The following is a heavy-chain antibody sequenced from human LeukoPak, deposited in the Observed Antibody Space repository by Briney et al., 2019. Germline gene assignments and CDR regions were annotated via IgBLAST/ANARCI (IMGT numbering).Heavy chain of an antibody. CDR2: IDYSGST. Sequence: SETLSLTCTVSGGSVSSDSYYWSWIRQPPGKGLEWIGYIDYSGSTNYNPSLKSRVTISVDTSKNQFSLKLSSVTAADTAVYYCARVSGSSGWYYFDYWGQGTLVTVSS. CDR3: ARVSGSSGWYYFDY. D-gene: IGHD6-19*01. J-gene: IGHJ4*02. V-gene: IGHV4-61*01. CDR1: GGSVSSDSYY.